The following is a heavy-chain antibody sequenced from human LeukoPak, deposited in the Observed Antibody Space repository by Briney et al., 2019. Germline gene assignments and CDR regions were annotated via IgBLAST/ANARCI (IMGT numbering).Heavy chain of an antibody. CDR2: IYYSGST. CDR1: GGSISRGDYY. J-gene: IGHJ4*02. CDR3: ARGIGYCSGGSCYHRYFHY. Sequence: SQTVSLTCTDSGGSISRGDYYWNWIRQPPGKGLEWIGYIYYSGSTYYNPSLKSRVTISVDTSKNQFSLKLSSVTAADTAVYYCARGIGYCSGGSCYHRYFHYWGQGTLVTVSS. D-gene: IGHD2-15*01. V-gene: IGHV4-30-4*01.